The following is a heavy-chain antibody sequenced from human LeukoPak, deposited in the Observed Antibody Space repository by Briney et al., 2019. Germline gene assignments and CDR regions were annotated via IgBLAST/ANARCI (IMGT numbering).Heavy chain of an antibody. CDR1: VFTFSSYW. CDR2: IKSDGSTT. V-gene: IGHV3-74*01. CDR3: ARVVDTHFDY. J-gene: IGHJ4*02. Sequence: QPGGSLSLSCAASVFTFSSYWMHWVRQAPGKGLVWVSRIKSDGSTTTYADSVKGRFTISRDNAKNTLYLQMNSLRAEDTAVYYCARVVDTHFDYWGQGTLVTVSS. D-gene: IGHD5-18*01.